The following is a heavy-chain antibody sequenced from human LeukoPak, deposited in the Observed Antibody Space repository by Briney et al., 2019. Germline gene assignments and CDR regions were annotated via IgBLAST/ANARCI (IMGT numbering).Heavy chain of an antibody. CDR2: ISTIGIT. D-gene: IGHD2-15*01. V-gene: IGHV4-4*07. Sequence: SETLSLTCAVYGGPFSGYYWSWIRQPAGKGLEWIGRISTIGITNYNPSLNSRVTISIDTSKNQFSLKLSSVTAADTAVYYCARDGCGGSCFHYYYYYMDVWGKGTTVTISS. CDR1: GGPFSGYY. J-gene: IGHJ6*03. CDR3: ARDGCGGSCFHYYYYYMDV.